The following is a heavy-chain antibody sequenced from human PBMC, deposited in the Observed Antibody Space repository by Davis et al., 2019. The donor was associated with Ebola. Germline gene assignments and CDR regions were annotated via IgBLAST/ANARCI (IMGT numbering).Heavy chain of an antibody. V-gene: IGHV1-46*03. CDR1: GYTFTNYY. Sequence: AASVKVSCKASGYTFTNYYMHWVRQAPGQGLEWMGMINPNDGRTIHAQKLQGRVTVTRDTSTTTVYMDLSSLRSEDTALYYCTTPGGQDSGYDVFDIWGQGTMVTVSS. CDR2: INPNDGRT. J-gene: IGHJ3*02. CDR3: TTPGGQDSGYDVFDI. D-gene: IGHD5-12*01.